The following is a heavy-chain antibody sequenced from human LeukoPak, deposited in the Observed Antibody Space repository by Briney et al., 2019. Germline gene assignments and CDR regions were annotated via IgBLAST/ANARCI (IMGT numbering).Heavy chain of an antibody. D-gene: IGHD4-23*01. CDR3: ATLYGGQRADGY. V-gene: IGHV3-53*01. CDR2: IYGGDST. CDR1: GFIVSNNY. J-gene: IGHJ4*02. Sequence: GGSLRLSCAASGFIVSNNYMSWVRQAPGKGLEWVSAIYGGDSTEYADSVKGRFTISRDNSKNTLYLQMNSPRTEDTAVYYCATLYGGQRADGYWGQGTLVTVSS.